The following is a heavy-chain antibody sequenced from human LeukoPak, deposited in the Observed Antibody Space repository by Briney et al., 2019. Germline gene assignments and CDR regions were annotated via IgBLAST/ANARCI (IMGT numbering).Heavy chain of an antibody. CDR2: IILILGIA. Sequence: ASVKVSCKASGGTFSSYAISWVRQAPGQGLEWMGRIILILGIANYAQKFQGRVTITADKSTSTAYMELSSLRSEDTAVYYCARGLSTMVRDYYAFDIWGQGTMVTVSS. D-gene: IGHD3-10*01. J-gene: IGHJ3*02. V-gene: IGHV1-69*04. CDR1: GGTFSSYA. CDR3: ARGLSTMVRDYYAFDI.